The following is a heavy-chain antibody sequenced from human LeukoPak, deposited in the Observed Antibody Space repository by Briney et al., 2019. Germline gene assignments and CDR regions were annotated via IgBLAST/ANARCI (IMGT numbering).Heavy chain of an antibody. D-gene: IGHD6-19*01. Sequence: GGSPRLSCVGSGFTFRSHAMSWVRQAPERGLEFVSGIYENGGTTYYADSVKGRFSISRDNSKNTLYLQMDSLRADDTAVYYCAKCSTPGYTSGWCNWIDPWGQGTLVTVSS. V-gene: IGHV3-23*01. CDR3: AKCSTPGYTSGWCNWIDP. CDR1: GFTFRSHA. J-gene: IGHJ5*02. CDR2: IYENGGTT.